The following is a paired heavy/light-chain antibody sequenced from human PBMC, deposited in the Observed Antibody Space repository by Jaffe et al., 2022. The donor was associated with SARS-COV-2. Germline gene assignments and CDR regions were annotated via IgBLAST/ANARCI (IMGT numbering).Light chain of an antibody. CDR1: QSISSW. CDR2: KAS. V-gene: IGKV1-5*03. J-gene: IGKJ4*01. CDR3: QQYNFYPALT. Sequence: DIQMTQSPSTLSASVGDRVTITCRASQSISSWLAWYQQKPGKAPKLLIYKASSLQSGVPSRFSGSGSGTEFTLTISSLQPDDFATYYCQQYNFYPALTFGGGTKVEIK.
Heavy chain of an antibody. CDR2: IKRDGSEK. CDR1: GFTFSDYW. J-gene: IGHJ6*03. CDR3: ARAMVGTIRALWGTGSDPRGGAMDV. D-gene: IGHD1-1*01. V-gene: IGHV3-7*01. Sequence: EVQLVESGGGLVQPGGSLRLSCAASGFTFSDYWMNWVRQAPGKGVEWVANIKRDGSEKYSVDSVKGRFTISRDNAKNSLYLQMNSLRAEDTAVYYCARAMVGTIRALWGTGSDPRGGAMDVWGKGTTVTVSS.